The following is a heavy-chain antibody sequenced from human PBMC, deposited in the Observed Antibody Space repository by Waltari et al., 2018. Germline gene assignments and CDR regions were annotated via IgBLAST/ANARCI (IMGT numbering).Heavy chain of an antibody. CDR3: AREGIPNSVWYFDF. CDR2: IHASGNT. Sequence: QVQLQESGPGLVKPSETLSLPCTVSGGSIRSSTWWGWLRQPAGKGLEWIGRIHASGNTKYNPSLKSRVTMSVDTSKNQFFLKLSSVTAADTALYYCAREGIPNSVWYFDFWGRGSLLTVSS. J-gene: IGHJ2*01. D-gene: IGHD1-1*01. V-gene: IGHV4-4*07. CDR1: GGSIRSSTW.